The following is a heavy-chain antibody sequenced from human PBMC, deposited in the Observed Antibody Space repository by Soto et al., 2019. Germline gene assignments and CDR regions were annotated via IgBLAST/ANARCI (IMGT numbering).Heavy chain of an antibody. J-gene: IGHJ6*03. CDR2: IYDTGST. CDR3: PRGGGGPMGYLVRGVRPQPKHMDV. V-gene: IGHV3-66*01. Sequence: EGQLVESGGGLVQPGGSLRLSCAASGFTVSRSYMSWVRQAPGKGLEWVAVIYDTGSTYYADSVKGRFSISRDSFKNTVYLQMNSLRDEHTAVYYCPRGGGGPMGYLVRGVRPQPKHMDVWGKGTTVIVSS. CDR1: GFTVSRSY. D-gene: IGHD3-10*01.